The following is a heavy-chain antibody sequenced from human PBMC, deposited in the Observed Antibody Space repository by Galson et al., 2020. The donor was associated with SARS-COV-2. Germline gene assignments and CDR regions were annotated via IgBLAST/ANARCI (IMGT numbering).Heavy chain of an antibody. CDR2: ISQSVTT. CDR1: GGSISNNDW. D-gene: IGHD2-8*01. Sequence: SETLSLTCTVSGGSISNNDWWSWVRQPPGKGLEWIGEISQSVTTHYNPSLKSRVTISGDKSKNQISLKLSSVTAAETAVYYCARDSGYCTDGVCYRDWYFDLWGRGTLVTVSS. CDR3: ARDSGYCTDGVCYRDWYFDL. J-gene: IGHJ2*01. V-gene: IGHV4-4*02.